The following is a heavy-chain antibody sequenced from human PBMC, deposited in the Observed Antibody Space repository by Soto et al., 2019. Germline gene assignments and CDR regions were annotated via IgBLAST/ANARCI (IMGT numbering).Heavy chain of an antibody. J-gene: IGHJ5*01. D-gene: IGHD3-10*01. CDR1: GGSVSSGSYC. V-gene: IGHV4-61*01. CDR3: PTVAMGRSLWTKEFPNWFDP. CDR2: IYYGGST. Sequence: SESLSLTCTVSGGSVSSGSYCWSWIRQPPGKGLEWIGYIYYGGSTNYNPYLTVPVNISVDTSKSQSSLKLSSVTAADTAVYYCPTVAMGRSLWTKEFPNWFDPWGQGTLVTVSS.